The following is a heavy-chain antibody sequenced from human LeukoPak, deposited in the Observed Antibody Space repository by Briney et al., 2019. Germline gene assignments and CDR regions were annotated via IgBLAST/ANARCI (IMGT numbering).Heavy chain of an antibody. Sequence: SETLSLTCTVSGVSISSSSYYWGWIRQPPGKGREWIGSIYYSGSTYDNPSLTSRVTRSVDTSKNQFSLKLSSVTAADPAVYYCARQDYDFSSGYPFVDYCRQGTLVTVSS. D-gene: IGHD3-3*01. CDR1: GVSISSSSYY. J-gene: IGHJ4*02. CDR2: IYYSGST. CDR3: ARQDYDFSSGYPFVDY. V-gene: IGHV4-39*01.